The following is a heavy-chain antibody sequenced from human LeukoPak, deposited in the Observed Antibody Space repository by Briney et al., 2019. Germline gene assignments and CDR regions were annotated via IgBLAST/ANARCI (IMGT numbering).Heavy chain of an antibody. Sequence: KPSETLSLTCSVSGASIRSCYWSWIRQPAGKGLEWIGRVYTRGSTQYNPSLKSRVIMSIDASKNQFSLNLTSVTAADTAVYYCARGYSRSWYQAVVYIWLDPWGQGTLVTVSS. CDR1: GASIRSCY. CDR3: ARGYSRSWYQAVVYIWLDP. CDR2: VYTRGST. V-gene: IGHV4-4*07. D-gene: IGHD6-13*01. J-gene: IGHJ5*02.